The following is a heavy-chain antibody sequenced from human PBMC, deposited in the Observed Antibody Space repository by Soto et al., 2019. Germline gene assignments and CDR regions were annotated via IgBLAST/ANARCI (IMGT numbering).Heavy chain of an antibody. J-gene: IGHJ4*02. V-gene: IGHV1-69*13. Sequence: ASVKVSCKASGGTFSSYAISWVRQAPGQGLEWMGGVIPIFGTANYAQKFQGRVTITADESTSTAYMELSSLRAEETAVYDCARDRIVGATTKGYFDYWGQGTLVTVSS. CDR3: ARDRIVGATTKGYFDY. CDR2: VIPIFGTA. CDR1: GGTFSSYA. D-gene: IGHD1-26*01.